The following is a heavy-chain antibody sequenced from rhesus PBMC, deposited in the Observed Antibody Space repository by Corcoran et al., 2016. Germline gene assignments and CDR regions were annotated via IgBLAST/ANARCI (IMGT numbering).Heavy chain of an antibody. CDR3: ASAYGLDS. Sequence: QVQLQESGPGLVKPSETLSLTCVVSGGPLSSNDWKWIRQPPGKGLEWIGRIYGGSGSTSYNPSLTSRVTISTATSKNQFSLKLSSVTAADTAMYYCASAYGLDSWGQGVVVTVSS. CDR1: GGPLSSND. V-gene: IGHV4-147*01. CDR2: IYGGSGST. J-gene: IGHJ6*01.